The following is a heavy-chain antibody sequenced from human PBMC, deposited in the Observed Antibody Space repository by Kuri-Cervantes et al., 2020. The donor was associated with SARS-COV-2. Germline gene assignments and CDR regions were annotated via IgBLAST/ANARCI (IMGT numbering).Heavy chain of an antibody. CDR3: ARDMGDRLLWFGEFLY. CDR1: GYTFTSYG. J-gene: IGHJ4*02. V-gene: IGHV1-18*04. Sequence: ASVKVSCKASGYTFTSYGISWVRQAPGQGLEWMGWISAYNGNTNYAQKLQGRVTMTTDTSTSTAYTELRSLRSDDTAVYYCARDMGDRLLWFGEFLYWGQGTLVTVSS. D-gene: IGHD3-10*01. CDR2: ISAYNGNT.